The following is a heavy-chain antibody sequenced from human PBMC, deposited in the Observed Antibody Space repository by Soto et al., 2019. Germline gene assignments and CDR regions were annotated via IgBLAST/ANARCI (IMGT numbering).Heavy chain of an antibody. CDR2: IYHSGST. Sequence: QVQLQESGPGLVKPSGTLSLTCAVSSGSISSSNWWSWVRQPPGKGLEWIGEIYHSGSTNYNPSLKSRVTISVDKSKNQFSLKLSSVTAADTAVYYCARDIIAAAGTKRGVGYFDYWGQGTLVTVSS. CDR3: ARDIIAAAGTKRGVGYFDY. D-gene: IGHD6-13*01. V-gene: IGHV4-4*02. J-gene: IGHJ4*02. CDR1: SGSISSSNW.